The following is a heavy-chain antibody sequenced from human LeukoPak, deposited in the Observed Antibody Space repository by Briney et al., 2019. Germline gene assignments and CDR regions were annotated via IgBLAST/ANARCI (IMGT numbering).Heavy chain of an antibody. J-gene: IGHJ4*02. V-gene: IGHV4-59*01. CDR2: IYYSGST. CDR3: ARVTGYRIEDYFDY. D-gene: IGHD6-13*01. CDR1: GGSISSYY. Sequence: SETLSLTCTISGGSISSYYWSWIRQPPGKGLEWIGYIYYSGSTNYNPSLKSRVTISVETSKNEFSLRLRSVTAADTAVYYCARVTGYRIEDYFDYWGQGTLVAGSS.